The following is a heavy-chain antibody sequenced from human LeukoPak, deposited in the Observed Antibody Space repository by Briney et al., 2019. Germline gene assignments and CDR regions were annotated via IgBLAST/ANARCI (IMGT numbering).Heavy chain of an antibody. CDR3: GRGGSTRAQAFDV. Sequence: GGSLRLSCAASGFRFSTYAIHWVRQAPGKGLEWVTFISYNGGRKDYADSVKGRFTISRENSKNTLYLEMTRLRTEDTAVYFCGRGGSTRAQAFDVWGQGTMVTVSS. J-gene: IGHJ3*01. V-gene: IGHV3-30*04. D-gene: IGHD2-15*01. CDR1: GFRFSTYA. CDR2: ISYNGGRK.